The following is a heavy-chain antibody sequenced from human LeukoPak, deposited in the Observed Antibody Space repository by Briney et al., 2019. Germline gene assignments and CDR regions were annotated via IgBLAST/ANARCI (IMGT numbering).Heavy chain of an antibody. CDR1: GFAFSRYW. D-gene: IGHD2/OR15-2a*01. CDR3: TRVSTTDDY. CDR2: INSDGRSA. J-gene: IGHJ4*02. V-gene: IGHV3-74*01. Sequence: GGSLRLSCAASGFAFSRYWMHWVRQAPGKGLVWVSRINSDGRSAVYADSVKGRFTISRDNAKNTPYLQMDSLRAEDTAVYYCTRVSTTDDYWGQGTLVTVSS.